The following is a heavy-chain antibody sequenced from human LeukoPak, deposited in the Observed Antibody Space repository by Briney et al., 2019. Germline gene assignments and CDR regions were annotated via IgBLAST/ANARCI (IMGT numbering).Heavy chain of an antibody. J-gene: IGHJ4*02. V-gene: IGHV3-23*01. CDR2: IGGSGDST. CDR3: AKDRARITRVRGAITDS. Sequence: GGSLRLSCAGSGLTFNIYAMNWVRQAPGKGLEWVSGIGGSGDSTYYADSVTGRFTISRDNSKNTLFLQMNSLRVEDTAVYYCAKDRARITRVRGAITDSWGQGALVTVSS. CDR1: GLTFNIYA. D-gene: IGHD3-10*01.